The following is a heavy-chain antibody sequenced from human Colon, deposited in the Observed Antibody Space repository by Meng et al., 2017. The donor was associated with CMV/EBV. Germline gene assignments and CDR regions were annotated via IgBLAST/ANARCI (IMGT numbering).Heavy chain of an antibody. CDR1: GESFSGYY. J-gene: IGHJ4*01. CDR2: SYYTGST. CDR3: ARATKSSCWEVLDY. V-gene: IGHV4-34*01. D-gene: IGHD2-2*01. Sequence: QVQLQPWGAGLVMLSETLSLACAVYGESFSGYYWTWIRQPPGRGLEWIGESYYTGSTNYSPSLKSRVTISLDTSKNQFSLKLNSVTAADTAVYYCARATKSSCWEVLDYWGHGTLVTVSS.